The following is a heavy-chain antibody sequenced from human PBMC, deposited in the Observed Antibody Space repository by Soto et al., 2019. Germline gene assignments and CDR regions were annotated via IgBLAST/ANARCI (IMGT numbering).Heavy chain of an antibody. D-gene: IGHD3-22*01. CDR1: GGSISSSSYY. J-gene: IGHJ1*01. Sequence: TLSLTCTVSGGSISSSSYYWGWIRQPPGKGLEWIGSIYYSGSTYYNPSLKSRVTISVDTSKNQFSLKLSSVTAADTAVYYCARHTYYYDSSGYYYRAEYFQHWGQGTLVTVSS. V-gene: IGHV4-39*01. CDR3: ARHTYYYDSSGYYYRAEYFQH. CDR2: IYYSGST.